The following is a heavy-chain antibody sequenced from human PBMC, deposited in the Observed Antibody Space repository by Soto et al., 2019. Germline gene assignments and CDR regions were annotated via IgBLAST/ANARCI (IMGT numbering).Heavy chain of an antibody. CDR3: ARTRSAYSSSWYAPSRSVDYFDY. CDR2: IHHSGNT. V-gene: IGHV4-34*01. Sequence: SETLSLTCGVYDDSFSDYYWSWIRQPPGKGLEWIEEIHHSGNTNYNPSLKSRVTISVDMSKNRFSLNLRSVTAADTAVYYCARTRSAYSSSWYAPSRSVDYFDYWGQGTLVTVSS. J-gene: IGHJ4*02. CDR1: DDSFSDYY. D-gene: IGHD6-13*01.